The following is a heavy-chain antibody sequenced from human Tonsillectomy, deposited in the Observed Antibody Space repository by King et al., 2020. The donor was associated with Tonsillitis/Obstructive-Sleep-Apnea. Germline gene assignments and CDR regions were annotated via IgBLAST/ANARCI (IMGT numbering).Heavy chain of an antibody. CDR1: GGSFSGYY. J-gene: IGHJ4*02. D-gene: IGHD2-15*01. V-gene: IGHV4-34*01. Sequence: VQLQQWGAGLLKPSETLSLTCAVYGGSFSGYYCSWIRQPPGKGLEWIGEIKHSGSTNYNPSLKSRVTISVDTSKNQFSLKLSSVTAADTAVYYCARALKYCSGGSCPREWGQGTLVTVSS. CDR2: IKHSGST. CDR3: ARALKYCSGGSCPRE.